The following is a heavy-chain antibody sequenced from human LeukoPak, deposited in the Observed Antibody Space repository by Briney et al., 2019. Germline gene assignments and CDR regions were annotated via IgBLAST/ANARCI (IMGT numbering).Heavy chain of an antibody. V-gene: IGHV3-53*01. CDR3: ARGGKTRAPHY. Sequence: GGSLRLSCAGSGFTFSSNYMNWVRQAPGKGLEWVASIYSDENTYYADSVKGRFTISRDNSRNTVYLQMNRLRAEDTAVYFCARGGKTRAPHYWGQGTLVTVSS. CDR2: IYSDENT. CDR1: GFTFSSNY. J-gene: IGHJ4*02.